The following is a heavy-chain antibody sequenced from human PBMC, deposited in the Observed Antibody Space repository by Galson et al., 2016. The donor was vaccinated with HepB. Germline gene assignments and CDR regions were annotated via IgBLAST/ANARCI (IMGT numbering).Heavy chain of an antibody. CDR2: ISNSPKTQ. D-gene: IGHD5-24*01. CDR1: GFTFSAYA. CDR3: ARDPGGKFSDGSIDY. V-gene: IGHV3-48*02. Sequence: SLRPSCAASGFTFSAYAMHWVRQAPGKGLEWVSHISNSPKTQHYIDSVKGRFTISRDNAKNSLFLQMNSLRDDDTAVYYCARDPGGKFSDGSIDYWGQGTLVTVSS. J-gene: IGHJ4*02.